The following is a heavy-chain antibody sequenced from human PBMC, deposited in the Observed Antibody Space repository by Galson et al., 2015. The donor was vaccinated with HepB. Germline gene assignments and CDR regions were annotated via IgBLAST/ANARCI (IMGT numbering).Heavy chain of an antibody. J-gene: IGHJ3*02. V-gene: IGHV1-46*01. D-gene: IGHD3-10*01. CDR1: GYTFTSYY. Sequence: SVKVSCKASGYTFTSYYMHWVRQAPGQGLEWMGIINPSGGSTSYAQKFQGRVTMTRDTSTSTVYMELSSLRSEDTAVYYCARAPYYYGSGSSLGAFDIWGQGTMVTVSS. CDR3: ARAPYYYGSGSSLGAFDI. CDR2: INPSGGST.